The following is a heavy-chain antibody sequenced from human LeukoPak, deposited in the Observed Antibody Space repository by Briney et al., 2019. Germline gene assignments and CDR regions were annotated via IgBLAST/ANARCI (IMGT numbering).Heavy chain of an antibody. V-gene: IGHV5-51*01. CDR1: GYSFTSYW. CDR3: ARLAYCAGDGYWGPMDY. CDR2: IYPGDSDT. J-gene: IGHJ4*02. Sequence: GESLKISCQGSGYSFTSYWIGWVRPMPGKGLEWMGIIYPGDSDTRYSPSFQGQVTISADKSISTAYLQWSSLKASDTAMYYCARLAYCAGDGYWGPMDYWGQGTLVTVSS. D-gene: IGHD2-21*02.